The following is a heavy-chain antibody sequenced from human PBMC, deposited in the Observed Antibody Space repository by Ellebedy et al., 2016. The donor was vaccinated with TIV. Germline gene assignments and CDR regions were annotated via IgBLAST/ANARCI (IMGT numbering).Heavy chain of an antibody. V-gene: IGHV4-31*03. CDR3: ARTFPLFDP. D-gene: IGHD3-16*01. J-gene: IGHJ5*02. CDR1: TDSISSGGYY. Sequence: SETLSLTXTVSTDSISSGGYYWSWIRQHPGKGLEWLGYIYYSGSTYYNPSLKSRVTISVDTSKNQFSLKLSSVTAADTAVYYCARTFPLFDPWGQGTLVTVSS. CDR2: IYYSGST.